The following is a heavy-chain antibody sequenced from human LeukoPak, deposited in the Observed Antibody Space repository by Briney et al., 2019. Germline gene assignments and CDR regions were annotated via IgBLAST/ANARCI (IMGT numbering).Heavy chain of an antibody. J-gene: IGHJ5*02. CDR3: AKDSSSWYAGVYNWFDP. D-gene: IGHD6-13*01. CDR1: GFTFDDYA. CDR2: ISWNSGSI. V-gene: IGHV3-9*01. Sequence: GGSLRLSCAASGFTFDDYAMHWVRQAPGKGLEWVSGISWNSGSIGYADSVKGRFTISRDNAKNSLYLQMNSLRAEDTALYYCAKDSSSWYAGVYNWFDPWGQGTLVTVSS.